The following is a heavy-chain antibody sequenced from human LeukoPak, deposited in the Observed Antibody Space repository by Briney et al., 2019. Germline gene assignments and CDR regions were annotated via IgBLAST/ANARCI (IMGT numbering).Heavy chain of an antibody. V-gene: IGHV1-69*13. D-gene: IGHD5-24*01. CDR1: GGTFSSYA. Sequence: WASVKVSCKASGGTFSSYAIGWVRQAPGQGLEWMGGIIPIFGTANYAQKFQGRVTITADESTSTAYMELSSLRSEDTAVYYCARGSECRDGYKPCPSIDYWGQGTLVTVSS. J-gene: IGHJ4*02. CDR3: ARGSECRDGYKPCPSIDY. CDR2: IIPIFGTA.